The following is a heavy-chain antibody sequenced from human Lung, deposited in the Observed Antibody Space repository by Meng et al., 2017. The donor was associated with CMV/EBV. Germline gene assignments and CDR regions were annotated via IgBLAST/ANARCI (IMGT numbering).Heavy chain of an antibody. CDR2: TVPICGKT. Sequence: MASGGTFSSSAIRWVRQAPGQGLQGMGGTVPICGKTKNEQRFQGRVTITTDESTSTAHLELSSLSSEDTAIYYCTRDLRGYNYGFDSWGQGTLVTVSS. CDR3: TRDLRGYNYGFDS. J-gene: IGHJ4*02. D-gene: IGHD5-18*01. V-gene: IGHV1-69*05. CDR1: GGTFSSSA.